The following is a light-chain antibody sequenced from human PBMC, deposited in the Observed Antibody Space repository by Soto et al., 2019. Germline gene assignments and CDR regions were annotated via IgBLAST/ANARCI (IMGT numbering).Light chain of an antibody. V-gene: IGLV2-23*02. CDR3: CSYAGSSTFYV. J-gene: IGLJ1*01. CDR2: EVS. Sequence: QSVLTQPASVSGSPGQSITIPCTGTSSDVGNYNLVSWYQQHPDKAPKLMIYEVSKRPSGVSNRFSGSKSGNTASLTISGLQAEDEADYYCCSYAGSSTFYVFGTGTKVTV. CDR1: SSDVGNYNL.